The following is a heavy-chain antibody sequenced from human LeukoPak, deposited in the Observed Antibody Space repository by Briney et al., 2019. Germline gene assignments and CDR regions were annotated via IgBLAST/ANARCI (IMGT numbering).Heavy chain of an antibody. CDR3: ARERKITSFGVACDY. CDR1: GYTLTGYY. D-gene: IGHD3-3*01. J-gene: IGHJ4*02. CDR2: INPNGGGT. Sequence: ASVKVSCKASGYTLTGYYMHWVRQAPGQGLEWMGRINPNGGGTNYAQRLQGRVTMTSDTSISTAYMELSSLRSDDTAVYYCARERKITSFGVACDYWGQGTLVTVSS. V-gene: IGHV1-2*06.